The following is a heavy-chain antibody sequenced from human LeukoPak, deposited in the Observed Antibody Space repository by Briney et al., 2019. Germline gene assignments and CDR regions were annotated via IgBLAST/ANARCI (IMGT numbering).Heavy chain of an antibody. CDR3: ARASVAGPSEFEY. Sequence: GGSLRLSCAASGFTFSSYGMHWVRQAPGKGLEWVAVISHDGSDKYYADSVKGRFTISRDNANNSLYLQMSTLRDEDTAVYYCARASVAGPSEFEYWGQGTLVAVSS. CDR2: ISHDGSDK. V-gene: IGHV3-30*03. D-gene: IGHD6-19*01. CDR1: GFTFSSYG. J-gene: IGHJ4*02.